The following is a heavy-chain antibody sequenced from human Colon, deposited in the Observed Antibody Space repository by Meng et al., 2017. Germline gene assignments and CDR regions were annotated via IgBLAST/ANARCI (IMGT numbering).Heavy chain of an antibody. D-gene: IGHD7-27*01. CDR2: INAKSGDT. CDR1: GYTFSGYN. CDR3: ARDITGDGLVFIDF. J-gene: IGHJ4*02. Sequence: ASVKVSCKASGYTFSGYNIQWVRQAPGQGLEWMGWINAKSGDTNYAQKFQGRVTMTRDTSISTAYMELRRLRSDDTAMCYCARDITGDGLVFIDFWGQGTLVTVSS. V-gene: IGHV1-2*02.